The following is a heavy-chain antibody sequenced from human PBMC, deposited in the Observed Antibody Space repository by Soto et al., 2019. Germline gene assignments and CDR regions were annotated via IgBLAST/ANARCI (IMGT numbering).Heavy chain of an antibody. D-gene: IGHD5-18*01. CDR2: INSDGSST. CDR1: GFTFTSYW. J-gene: IGHJ5*02. V-gene: IGHV3-74*01. Sequence: EVQLMESGGGLAQPGGSLRLSCAASGFTFTSYWMHWVRQAPGKGLVWVSRINSDGSSTVYVDSVKGRFTISRDNAKNTLYLQMNSLRAEDTAVYYCTRSITGYSYADTWGQGTLVTVSS. CDR3: TRSITGYSYADT.